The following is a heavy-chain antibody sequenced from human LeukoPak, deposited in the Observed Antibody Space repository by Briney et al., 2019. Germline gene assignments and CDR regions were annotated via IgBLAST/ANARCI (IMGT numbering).Heavy chain of an antibody. J-gene: IGHJ6*03. Sequence: PSETLSLTCAVSGYSISSGYYWSWIRQPPGKGLEWIGEINHSGSTNYNPSLKSRVTISVDTSKNQFSLKLSSVTAADTAVYYCARAETYDFWSGYPYYYYYYYMDVWGKGTRVTVSS. CDR2: INHSGST. V-gene: IGHV4-34*01. CDR1: GYSISSGYY. CDR3: ARAETYDFWSGYPYYYYYYYMDV. D-gene: IGHD3-3*01.